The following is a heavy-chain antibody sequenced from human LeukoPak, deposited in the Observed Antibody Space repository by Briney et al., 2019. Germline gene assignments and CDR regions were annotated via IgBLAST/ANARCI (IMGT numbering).Heavy chain of an antibody. V-gene: IGHV3-7*01. CDR1: GFTFSSYW. CDR2: IKQDGSEK. Sequence: PGGSLRLSCAASGFTFSSYWMSWVRQAPGKGLEWVANIKQDGSEKYYVDSVKGRFTISRDNAKNSLYLQMNSLRAEDTAVYYCARDWLGYSGSYFWFDPWRQGTLVTISS. D-gene: IGHD1-26*01. CDR3: ARDWLGYSGSYFWFDP. J-gene: IGHJ5*02.